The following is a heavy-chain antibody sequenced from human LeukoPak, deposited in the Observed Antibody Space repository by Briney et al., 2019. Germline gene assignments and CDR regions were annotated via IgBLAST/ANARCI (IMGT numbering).Heavy chain of an antibody. CDR1: GYTFTSYG. J-gene: IGHJ3*02. Sequence: ASVKVSCKASGYTFTSYGMSWVRQAPGQGLEWMGGISAYDGNTNYAQKLQGRVTMTRDTTTSTHYMELRSLRTDDTAVYYCGGDLSVSFGAFYIWGQGKRVTVSS. CDR2: ISAYDGNT. D-gene: IGHD2/OR15-2a*01. V-gene: IGHV1-18*01. CDR3: GGDLSVSFGAFYI.